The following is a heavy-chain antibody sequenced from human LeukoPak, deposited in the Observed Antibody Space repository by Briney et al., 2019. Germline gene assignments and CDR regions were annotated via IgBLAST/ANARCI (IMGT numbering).Heavy chain of an antibody. V-gene: IGHV3-72*01. Sequence: PGGSLRLSCAASGFTFSDYYMDWVRQAPGKGLEWVGRTRNRANGCTTEYAASVKGRFTISRDNSKNSLYLQMNSLKTEDTAMYYCARAFCYSGGTCYSDYDDYWGQGALVTVSS. CDR3: ARAFCYSGGTCYSDYDDY. D-gene: IGHD2-15*01. CDR2: TRNRANGCTT. J-gene: IGHJ4*02. CDR1: GFTFSDYY.